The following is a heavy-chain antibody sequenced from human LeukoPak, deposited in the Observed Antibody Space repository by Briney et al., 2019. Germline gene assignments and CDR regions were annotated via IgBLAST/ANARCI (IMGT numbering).Heavy chain of an antibody. CDR2: IIPMFGTA. D-gene: IGHD4-11*01. Sequence: GGSLRLSCAASGFTFSSYTMHWVRQAPGQGLEWMGGIIPMFGTANYAQKFQGRVTITADESTSTAYMEMRSLRSEDTAVYYCASTLYDYSNYIYWGQGTLVTVSS. V-gene: IGHV1-69*01. J-gene: IGHJ4*02. CDR1: GFTFSSYT. CDR3: ASTLYDYSNYIY.